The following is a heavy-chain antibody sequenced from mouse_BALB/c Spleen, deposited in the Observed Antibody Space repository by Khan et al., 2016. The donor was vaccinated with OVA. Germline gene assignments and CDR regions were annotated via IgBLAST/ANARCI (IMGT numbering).Heavy chain of an antibody. V-gene: IGHV1-69*02. J-gene: IGHJ3*01. CDR3: TREWVDGSSFAY. CDR2: IYPSDSYT. CDR1: GYTFTNYW. D-gene: IGHD1-3*01. Sequence: VKLQQPGTELVRPGASVKLSCKASGYTFTNYWMNWVKQRPGQGLEWIGNIYPSDSYTNYNQKFKDKATLTVDKSSSIAYMQLSSPTSEDSAVYYCTREWVDGSSFAYWGQGTLVTGSA.